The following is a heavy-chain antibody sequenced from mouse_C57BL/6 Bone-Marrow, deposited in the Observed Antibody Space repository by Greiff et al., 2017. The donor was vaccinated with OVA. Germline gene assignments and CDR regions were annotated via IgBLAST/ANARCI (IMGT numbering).Heavy chain of an antibody. J-gene: IGHJ3*01. CDR1: GFTFSDYG. D-gene: IGHD2-3*01. Sequence: DVKLVESGGGLVQPGGSLKLSCAASGFTFSDYGMAWVRQAPRKGPEWVAFISNLAYSIYYADTVTGRFTISRENAKNTLYLEMSSLRSEDTAMYYCARADGYYAWFAYWGQGTLVTVSA. CDR3: ARADGYYAWFAY. CDR2: ISNLAYSI. V-gene: IGHV5-15*01.